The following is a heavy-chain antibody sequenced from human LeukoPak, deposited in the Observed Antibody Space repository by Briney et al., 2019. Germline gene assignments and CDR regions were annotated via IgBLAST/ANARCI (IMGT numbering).Heavy chain of an antibody. V-gene: IGHV5-51*01. Sequence: GESLQISCKGSGYSFTSYWIGWVRQLPGKGLEWMGIIYPGDSDTRYSPSFQGQVTISSDKSITTAYLQWSSLKASDTAMYYCARGPYGDSGRWDYFDYWGQGTLVTVSS. J-gene: IGHJ4*02. CDR3: ARGPYGDSGRWDYFDY. D-gene: IGHD4-17*01. CDR1: GYSFTSYW. CDR2: IYPGDSDT.